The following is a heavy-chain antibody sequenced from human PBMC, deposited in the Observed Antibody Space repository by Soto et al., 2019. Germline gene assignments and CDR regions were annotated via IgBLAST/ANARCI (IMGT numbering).Heavy chain of an antibody. CDR2: IYPGDSDN. J-gene: IGHJ6*02. D-gene: IGHD3-9*01. V-gene: IGHV5-51*01. Sequence: GEALKISCKRSGYSFTSYWNGWVRQIPGKGLAWMVIIYPGDSDNTFSPFFQGQVTILADKSISTAYLQWSRLKASRTGMYYGDITGYYYVLTGYYIDYCSRMDVWGQGTTVTVSS. CDR3: DITGYYYVLTGYYIDYCSRMDV. CDR1: GYSFTSYW.